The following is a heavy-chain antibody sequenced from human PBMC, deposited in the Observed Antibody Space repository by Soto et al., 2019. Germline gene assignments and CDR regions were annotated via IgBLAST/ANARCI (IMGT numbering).Heavy chain of an antibody. CDR2: IFYSGST. CDR1: GGSISSYY. Sequence: QVQLQESGPGLVKPSETLSLTCTVSGGSISSYYWSWIRQPPGKGLEWIGYIFYSGSTNYNPSLKIRVTISVDTSKNQFSLKLSSVTAADTAVYYCARLYGLDAFDFWGQGTMVTVSS. J-gene: IGHJ3*01. V-gene: IGHV4-59*08. CDR3: ARLYGLDAFDF. D-gene: IGHD3-16*02.